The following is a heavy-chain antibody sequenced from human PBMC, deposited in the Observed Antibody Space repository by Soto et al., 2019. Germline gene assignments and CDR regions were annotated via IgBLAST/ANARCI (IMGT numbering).Heavy chain of an antibody. Sequence: SVKVSCKASGYKFSNHDFSWVRQAPGQGLEWMGMISAYNGDTNYAQNLQGRVTLTTDTSTSTAYMELRSLRSDDTAVYYCARGVDTSGYSRGDAFDIWG. V-gene: IGHV1-18*01. D-gene: IGHD3-22*01. J-gene: IGHJ3*02. CDR2: ISAYNGDT. CDR1: GYKFSNHD. CDR3: ARGVDTSGYSRGDAFDI.